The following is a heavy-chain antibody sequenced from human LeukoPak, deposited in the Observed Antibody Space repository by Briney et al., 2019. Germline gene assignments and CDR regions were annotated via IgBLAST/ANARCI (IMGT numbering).Heavy chain of an antibody. Sequence: PSETLSLTYIVSGGSISSSYWSWIRQPPGKGLDWIGYIYYSGSTNYNPSLKSRVTISVDTSKNQFSLKLSSVAAADTAVYYCARGRWYSSGPRDAFDIWGQGTMVTVSS. V-gene: IGHV4-59*01. CDR1: GGSISSSY. CDR2: IYYSGST. J-gene: IGHJ3*02. D-gene: IGHD6-19*01. CDR3: ARGRWYSSGPRDAFDI.